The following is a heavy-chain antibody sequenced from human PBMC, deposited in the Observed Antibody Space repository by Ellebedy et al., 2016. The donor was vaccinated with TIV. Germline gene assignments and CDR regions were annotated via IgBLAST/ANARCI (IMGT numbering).Heavy chain of an antibody. Sequence: SETLSLXXTVSGGSISSYYWSWIRQPPGKGLEWIGEINHSGSTNYNPSLKSRVTISVDTSKNQFSLKLTSVTAADTAVYYCARGIVVVPAGIRNAFDIWGQGTMVTVSS. CDR1: GGSISSYY. D-gene: IGHD2-2*02. CDR3: ARGIVVVPAGIRNAFDI. V-gene: IGHV4-34*01. J-gene: IGHJ3*02. CDR2: INHSGST.